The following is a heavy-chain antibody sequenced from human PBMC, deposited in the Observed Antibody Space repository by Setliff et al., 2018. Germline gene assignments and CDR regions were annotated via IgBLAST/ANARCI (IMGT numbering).Heavy chain of an antibody. CDR2: IKQDGSEK. CDR1: GFTFSRYW. D-gene: IGHD5-12*01. CDR3: AREKMATNYYYYYMDV. Sequence: PGESLKISCAASGFTFSRYWMSWVRQAPGKGLEWVANIKQDGSEKYYVDSVKGRFTISRDNAKNSLYLQMNSLRAEDTAVYYCAREKMATNYYYYYMDVWGKGTTVTVSS. V-gene: IGHV3-7*01. J-gene: IGHJ6*03.